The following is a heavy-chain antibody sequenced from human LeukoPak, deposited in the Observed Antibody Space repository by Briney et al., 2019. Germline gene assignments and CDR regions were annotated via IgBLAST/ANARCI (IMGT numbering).Heavy chain of an antibody. V-gene: IGHV4-59*08. CDR1: GGSISSFY. Sequence: SETLSLTCTVSGGSISSFYWSWIRQPPGKGLEWIGYIYYSGSTNYNPSLKSRVTISVDTSKNQFSLKLSSVTAADTAVYYCARRGVRLDSSHTLNWGQGTLVTVSS. CDR3: ARRGVRLDSSHTLN. D-gene: IGHD6-13*01. J-gene: IGHJ4*02. CDR2: IYYSGST.